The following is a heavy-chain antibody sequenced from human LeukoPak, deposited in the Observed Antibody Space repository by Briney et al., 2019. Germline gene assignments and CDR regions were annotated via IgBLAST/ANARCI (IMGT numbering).Heavy chain of an antibody. J-gene: IGHJ5*02. Sequence: ASVKVSCKASGYTFSSYAMQWVRQAPGQGLEWMGWINAGNGNTKYSQKFQGRVTITRDTSASTAYMELSSLRSEDTAVYYCARAWGIAVAGTPVLYNWFDPWGQGTLVTVSS. D-gene: IGHD6-19*01. CDR3: ARAWGIAVAGTPVLYNWFDP. CDR2: INAGNGNT. V-gene: IGHV1-3*01. CDR1: GYTFSSYA.